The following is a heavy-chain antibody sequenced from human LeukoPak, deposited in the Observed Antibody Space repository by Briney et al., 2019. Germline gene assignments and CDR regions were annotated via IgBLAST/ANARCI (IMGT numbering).Heavy chain of an antibody. Sequence: GGSLRLSCAASGFTFSSYEMNWVRQAPGKGLEWVSYISSSGSTIYYADSVKGRFTISRDNAKNSLYLQMNSLRAGDTAVYYCARDADFVPFDYWGQGTLVTVSS. D-gene: IGHD2-8*01. CDR2: ISSSGSTI. CDR1: GFTFSSYE. J-gene: IGHJ4*02. CDR3: ARDADFVPFDY. V-gene: IGHV3-48*03.